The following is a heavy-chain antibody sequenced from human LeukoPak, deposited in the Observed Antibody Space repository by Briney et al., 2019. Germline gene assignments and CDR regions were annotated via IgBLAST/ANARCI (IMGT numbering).Heavy chain of an antibody. CDR1: GGSIGSGYY. V-gene: IGHV4-39*02. J-gene: IGHJ4*02. Sequence: SETLSLTCTVSGGSIGSGYYWAWIRQPPGKGLEWIGSIHYGGTTHYNPSLQSRVTISANTSKNQFALDLRSVTAADTAVYYCTRDIGDFVSDFWGQGTLVTVSS. D-gene: IGHD2-21*02. CDR3: TRDIGDFVSDF. CDR2: IHYGGTT.